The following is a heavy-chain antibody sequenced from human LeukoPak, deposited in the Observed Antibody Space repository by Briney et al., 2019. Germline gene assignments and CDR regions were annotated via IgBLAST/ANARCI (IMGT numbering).Heavy chain of an antibody. J-gene: IGHJ6*03. CDR2: IYYSGST. D-gene: IGHD3-10*01. CDR1: GGSISSSSYY. V-gene: IGHV4-39*07. Sequence: SETLSLTCTVSGGSISSSSYYWGWIRQPPGKGLEWIGSIYYSGSTYYNPSLKSRVTISVDTSKNQFSLKLSSVTAADTAVYYCARGRMVRGVKPYYMDVWGKGTTVTVSS. CDR3: ARGRMVRGVKPYYMDV.